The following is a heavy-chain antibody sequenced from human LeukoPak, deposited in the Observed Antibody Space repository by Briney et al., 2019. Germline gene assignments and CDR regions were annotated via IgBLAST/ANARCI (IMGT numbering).Heavy chain of an antibody. D-gene: IGHD3-22*01. CDR3: ARESLDYYDSSGYSYFGY. CDR2: INSSGSTI. Sequence: GGSLRLSCAASGFTFSSYEMNWVRQAPGKGLEWVSYINSSGSTIYYADSVKGRFTISRDNAKNSLYLQMNSLRAEDTAVYYCARESLDYYDSSGYSYFGYWGQGTLVTVSS. J-gene: IGHJ4*02. V-gene: IGHV3-48*03. CDR1: GFTFSSYE.